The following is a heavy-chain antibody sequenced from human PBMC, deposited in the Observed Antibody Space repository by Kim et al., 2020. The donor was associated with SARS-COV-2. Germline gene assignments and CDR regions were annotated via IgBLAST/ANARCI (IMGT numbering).Heavy chain of an antibody. Sequence: SETLSLTCTVSGGSISGSKYYWGWIRQPPGKGLEWIGSIYYSGSTYYNPSLKSRVTISVDTSKNQFSLKLSSVTAADTAVYYCARQPNTRRNSGYDYRSPSDYWGQGSLVTVSS. CDR2: IYYSGST. CDR3: ARQPNTRRNSGYDYRSPSDY. CDR1: GGSISGSKYY. V-gene: IGHV4-39*01. D-gene: IGHD5-12*01. J-gene: IGHJ4*02.